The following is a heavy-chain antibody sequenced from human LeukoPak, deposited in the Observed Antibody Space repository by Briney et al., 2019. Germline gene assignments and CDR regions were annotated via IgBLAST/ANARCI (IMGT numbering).Heavy chain of an antibody. J-gene: IGHJ4*02. CDR2: ISPYNDNT. CDR1: GYIFTRTG. D-gene: IGHD3-9*01. V-gene: IGHV1-18*04. CDR3: ARDSQLRYFDWLLYGSFDY. Sequence: GASVKVSCKASGYIFTRTGINWVRQAPGQGLEWMGWISPYNDNTKYAQKFQGRVTMTTDTSTTTAYMDLRSLRSDDTAVYYCARDSQLRYFDWLLYGSFDYWGQGTLVTVSS.